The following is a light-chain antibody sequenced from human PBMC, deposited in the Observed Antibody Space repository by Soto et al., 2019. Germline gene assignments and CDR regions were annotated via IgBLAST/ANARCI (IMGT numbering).Light chain of an antibody. Sequence: RTSQSISSWLAWYQQKPGKAPKVLIFDASSLESGVPSRFSGSGSATAFTLTLRCLQSYDFATHFCEQYSTSPWTCGQGTKVDIK. CDR2: DAS. J-gene: IGKJ1*01. CDR3: EQYSTSPWT. CDR1: QSISSW. V-gene: IGKV1-5*01.